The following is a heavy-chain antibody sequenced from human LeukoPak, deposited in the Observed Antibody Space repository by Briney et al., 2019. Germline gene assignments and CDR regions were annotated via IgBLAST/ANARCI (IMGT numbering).Heavy chain of an antibody. CDR3: ARLVLLWFGELQDARWFDP. V-gene: IGHV4-34*01. CDR1: GGSFNGYY. J-gene: IGHJ5*02. CDR2: INHSGST. D-gene: IGHD3-10*01. Sequence: SETLSLTCAVYGGSFNGYYWSWIRQPPGKGLEWIGEINHSGSTNYNPSLKSRVTISVDTSKNQFSLKLSSVTAADTAVYYCARLVLLWFGELQDARWFDPWGQGTLVTVSS.